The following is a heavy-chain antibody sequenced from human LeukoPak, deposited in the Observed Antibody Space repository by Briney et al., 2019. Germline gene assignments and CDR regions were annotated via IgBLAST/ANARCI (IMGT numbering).Heavy chain of an antibody. CDR1: GGSISSSSYY. CDR2: IFYSGST. D-gene: IGHD6-13*01. Sequence: KPSETLSLTCTVSGGSISSSSYYWGWIRQPPGKGLDWIGNIFYSGSTYYNPSLKSRVTISVDTSKNRFSLNLSSVTATDTAVYYCARVRDRYSSTCPFDYWGQGTLVTVSS. CDR3: ARVRDRYSSTCPFDY. J-gene: IGHJ4*02. V-gene: IGHV4-39*07.